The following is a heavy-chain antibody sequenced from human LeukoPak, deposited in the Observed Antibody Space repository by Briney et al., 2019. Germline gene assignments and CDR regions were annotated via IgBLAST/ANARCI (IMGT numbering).Heavy chain of an antibody. V-gene: IGHV4-4*07. Sequence: SETLSLTCTVSGCSIINYYWSWLRPSAGPGLELVGRIYITGSTNYNPSLQSRLSMSVDTSKNQFSLRLTSVSAADRAVYYCARLKYYDSTGYSPGYYMDVWGKGITVTVSS. D-gene: IGHD3-22*01. CDR3: ARLKYYDSTGYSPGYYMDV. CDR1: GCSIINYY. J-gene: IGHJ6*03. CDR2: IYITGST.